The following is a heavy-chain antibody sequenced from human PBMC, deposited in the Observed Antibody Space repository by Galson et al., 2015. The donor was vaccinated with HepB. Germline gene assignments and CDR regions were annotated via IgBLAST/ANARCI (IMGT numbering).Heavy chain of an antibody. D-gene: IGHD3-22*01. Sequence: SLRLSCAASGFTFSNAWMNWVRQAPGKGLEWVGRIKSKTDGGTTDYAAPVKGRFTISRDDSKNTLYLQMNSLKTEDTAVYYCMSDDSSGYYLGPDAFDIWGQGTMVTVSS. CDR1: GFTFSNAW. CDR3: MSDDSSGYYLGPDAFDI. V-gene: IGHV3-15*07. J-gene: IGHJ3*02. CDR2: IKSKTDGGTT.